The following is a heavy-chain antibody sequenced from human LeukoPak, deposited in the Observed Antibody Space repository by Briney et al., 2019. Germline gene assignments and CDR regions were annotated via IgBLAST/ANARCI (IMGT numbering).Heavy chain of an antibody. CDR3: ARDRGSGWYEDY. V-gene: IGHV1-2*02. J-gene: IGHJ4*02. CDR2: INPNSGGT. Sequence: ASVKVSCKASGYTFTGYYMHWVRQAPGQGLEWMGWINPNSGGTNYAQKFQGRVTMTRDTSISTAYMELSRLRSDDTAVYYCARDRGSGWYEDYWGQGTLVTVSS. CDR1: GYTFTGYY. D-gene: IGHD6-19*01.